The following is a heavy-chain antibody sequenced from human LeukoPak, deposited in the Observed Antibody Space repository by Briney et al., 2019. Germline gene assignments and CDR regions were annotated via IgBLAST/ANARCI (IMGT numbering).Heavy chain of an antibody. CDR2: ISGSGGST. Sequence: GRSLRLSCAASGFTFSSYAMSWVRQAPGKGLEWVSAISGSGGSTYYADSVKGRFTISRDNSKNTLYLQMNSLRAEDTAVYYCAKLNYDILTGPDYWGQGTLVTVSS. CDR3: AKLNYDILTGPDY. J-gene: IGHJ4*02. CDR1: GFTFSSYA. V-gene: IGHV3-23*01. D-gene: IGHD3-9*01.